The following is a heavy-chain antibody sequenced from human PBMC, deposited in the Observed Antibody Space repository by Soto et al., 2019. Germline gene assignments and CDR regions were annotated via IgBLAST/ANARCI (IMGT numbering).Heavy chain of an antibody. D-gene: IGHD3-10*02. CDR2: MSGSGGST. J-gene: IGHJ2*01. V-gene: IGHV3-23*01. Sequence: KGLEWVSAMSGSGGSTYYANSGKSRFTNSRDNAKNTLYLQMNSLRAEDTAVYFFFFQAEDGIRGVRSVSAFLLNRSSDL. CDR3: FFQAEDGIRGVRSVSAFLLNRSSDL.